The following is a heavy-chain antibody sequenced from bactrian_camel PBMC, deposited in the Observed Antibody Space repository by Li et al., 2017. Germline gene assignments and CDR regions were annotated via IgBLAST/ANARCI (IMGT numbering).Heavy chain of an antibody. Sequence: VQLVESGGGFVQPGGSLRLSCVASGVPSSWCMGWFRQVPGKEREGVAVIYSTSGDTFYADSVKGRVTISQDDAKNTVYLEMNVLKPEDTAMYYCAANPRCSVLSYRATWTAGTRYEYWGQGTQVTVS. CDR2: IYSTSGDT. V-gene: IGHV3S40*01. D-gene: IGHD7*01. CDR3: AANPRCSVLSYRATWTAGTRYEY. CDR1: GVPSSWC. J-gene: IGHJ4*01.